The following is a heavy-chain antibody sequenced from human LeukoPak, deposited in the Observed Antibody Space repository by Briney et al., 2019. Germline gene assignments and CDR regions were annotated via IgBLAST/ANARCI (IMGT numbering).Heavy chain of an antibody. D-gene: IGHD2-2*01. Sequence: NPSETLSLTCTVSGGSISSYYWSWIRQPPGKALEWIGYIYYSGSTTYNPSLESRVTISLDTSKNQFSLKLSSVTAADTAVYYCARGGEYASAFDPWGQGTLVTVSS. CDR1: GGSISSYY. J-gene: IGHJ5*02. V-gene: IGHV4-59*12. CDR2: IYYSGST. CDR3: ARGGEYASAFDP.